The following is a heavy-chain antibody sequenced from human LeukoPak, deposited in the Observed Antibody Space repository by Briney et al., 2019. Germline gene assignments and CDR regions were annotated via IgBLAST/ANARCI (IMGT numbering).Heavy chain of an antibody. CDR2: INPSGGST. V-gene: IGHV1-46*01. CDR3: ARGTMVRGVIRDAYDY. J-gene: IGHJ4*02. D-gene: IGHD3-10*01. Sequence: GASVKVSCKASGYTFTSYYMHWVRQAPGQGLEWMGIINPSGGSTSYAQKFQGRVTMTRDMSTSTVYMELSSLRAEDTAVYYCARGTMVRGVIRDAYDYWGQGTLVTVSS. CDR1: GYTFTSYY.